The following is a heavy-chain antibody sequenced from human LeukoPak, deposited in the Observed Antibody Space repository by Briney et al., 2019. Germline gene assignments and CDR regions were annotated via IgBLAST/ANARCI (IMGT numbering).Heavy chain of an antibody. D-gene: IGHD3-3*01. CDR3: ARDFGQSYGMDV. CDR1: GLTFSSYA. V-gene: IGHV3-48*04. J-gene: IGHJ6*02. Sequence: PGGSLRLSCAASGLTFSSYAMDWVRQAPGKGVEWISYISSGSSSIYYADSVKGRFTISRDNAKNSLYLQMNSLRAEDTAVYYCARDFGQSYGMDVWGQGTTVTVSS. CDR2: ISSGSSSI.